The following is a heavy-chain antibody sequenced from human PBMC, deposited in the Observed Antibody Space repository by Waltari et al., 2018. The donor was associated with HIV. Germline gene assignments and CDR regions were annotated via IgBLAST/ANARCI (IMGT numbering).Heavy chain of an antibody. D-gene: IGHD2-15*01. CDR3: TTFTAAGAFDI. V-gene: IGHV3-15*01. CDR2: LKSKADGGTT. J-gene: IGHJ3*02. Sequence: LSCAGSGFTFNNAWMNWVRQAPGKGLEWVGRLKSKADGGTTDYAAPVKGRFIVSRDDSKNTLYLQMNSLKTDDTAVYYCTTFTAAGAFDIWGQGTMVTVSS. CDR1: GFTFNNAW.